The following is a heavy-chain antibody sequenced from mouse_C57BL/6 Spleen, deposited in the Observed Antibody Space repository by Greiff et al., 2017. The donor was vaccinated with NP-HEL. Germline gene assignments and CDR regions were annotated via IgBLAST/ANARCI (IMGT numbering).Heavy chain of an antibody. CDR1: GYTFTSYW. Sequence: QVQLQQPGAELVKPGASVKLSCKASGYTFTSYWMQWVKQRPGQGLEWIGEIDPSDSYTNYNQKFKGKATLTVDTSSSTAYMQLSSLTSEDSAVYYCARTYYYGSNYFDYWGQGTTLTVSS. D-gene: IGHD1-1*01. CDR3: ARTYYYGSNYFDY. J-gene: IGHJ2*01. V-gene: IGHV1-50*01. CDR2: IDPSDSYT.